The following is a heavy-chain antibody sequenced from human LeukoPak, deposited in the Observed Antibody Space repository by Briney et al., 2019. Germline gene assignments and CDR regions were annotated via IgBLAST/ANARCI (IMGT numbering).Heavy chain of an antibody. D-gene: IGHD2-21*02. CDR1: GFTFSSYS. CDR3: ARGDIVVVTAIPDY. V-gene: IGHV3-21*01. J-gene: IGHJ4*02. Sequence: GGSLRLSCAASGFTFSSYSMNWVRQAPGKGLECVSSISSSSSYIYYADSVKGRFTISRDNAKNSLYLQMNSLRAEDTAVYYCARGDIVVVTAIPDYWGQGTLVTVSS. CDR2: ISSSSSYI.